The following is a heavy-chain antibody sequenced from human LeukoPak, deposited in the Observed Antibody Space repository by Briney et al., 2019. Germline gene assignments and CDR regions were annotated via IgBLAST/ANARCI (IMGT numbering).Heavy chain of an antibody. D-gene: IGHD3-22*01. V-gene: IGHV3-7*01. J-gene: IGHJ4*02. CDR3: TRDLNHDSSG. CDR2: IKFDGSEI. Sequence: GGSLRLSCAASGFSLGDYWMTWVRQAPGKGLDCVGNIKFDGSEIYYRDSARGRFTISRDNAKNSLYLQMNSLRVEDTGVYYCTRDLNHDSSGWGQGTLVTVS. CDR1: GFSLGDYW.